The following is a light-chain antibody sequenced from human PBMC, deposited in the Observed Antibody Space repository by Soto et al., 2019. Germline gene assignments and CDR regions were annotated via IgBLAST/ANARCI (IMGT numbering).Light chain of an antibody. J-gene: IGLJ1*01. CDR3: SSYTSSSTDV. CDR2: EVS. V-gene: IGLV2-14*01. CDR1: SSDVGGYNY. Sequence: QSVLTQPASVSGSPGQSITISCTGTSSDVGGYNYVSWYQQHPGKAPKLMIYEVSNRPSGASNRFSGSKSGNTASLTISGLQAEDEADYYCSSYTSSSTDVFGTGTKATVL.